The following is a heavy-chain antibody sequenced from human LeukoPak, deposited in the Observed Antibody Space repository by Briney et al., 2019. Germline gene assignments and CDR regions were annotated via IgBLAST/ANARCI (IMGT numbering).Heavy chain of an antibody. Sequence: AGGSLRLSCAASGFTFDDYGMSWVRQAPGKGLEWVSGITWNGGSTGYADSVKGRFTISRDNAKNSLYLQMSSLGAEDTALYYCARSPRLNVPTFHYWGQGTLVTVSS. J-gene: IGHJ4*02. V-gene: IGHV3-20*04. D-gene: IGHD6-6*01. CDR1: GFTFDDYG. CDR3: ARSPRLNVPTFHY. CDR2: ITWNGGST.